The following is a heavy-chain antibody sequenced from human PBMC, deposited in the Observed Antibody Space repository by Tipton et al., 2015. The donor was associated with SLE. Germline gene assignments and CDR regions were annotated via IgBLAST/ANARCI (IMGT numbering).Heavy chain of an antibody. Sequence: TLSLTCTVSGGSISSGGYYWSWIRQPPGKGLAWIGYIYYSGSTYYNPSLKSRVTISVDTSKNQFSLKLSSVTAADTAVYYCARGQMATNYYFDYWGQGTLVTVSS. V-gene: IGHV4-31*03. CDR3: ARGQMATNYYFDY. CDR2: IYYSGST. CDR1: GGSISSGGYY. D-gene: IGHD5-24*01. J-gene: IGHJ4*02.